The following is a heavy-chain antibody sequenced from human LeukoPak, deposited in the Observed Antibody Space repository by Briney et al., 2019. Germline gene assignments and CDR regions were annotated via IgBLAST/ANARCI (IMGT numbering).Heavy chain of an antibody. Sequence: GGSLRLSCAASGFTFSSYEMNRVRQAPGKGLEWVSFISSGGSTIYYADSVKGRFTISRDNAKNSLYLQMNSLRAEDTAVYYCAGDPYIQLGYFDFWGQGTLVTVSS. D-gene: IGHD5-18*01. CDR3: AGDPYIQLGYFDF. J-gene: IGHJ4*02. CDR2: ISSGGSTI. CDR1: GFTFSSYE. V-gene: IGHV3-48*03.